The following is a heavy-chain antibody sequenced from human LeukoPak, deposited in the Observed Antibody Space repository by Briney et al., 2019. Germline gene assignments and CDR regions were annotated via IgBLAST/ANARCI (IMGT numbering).Heavy chain of an antibody. V-gene: IGHV4-61*02. Sequence: PSETLSLTCTVSGDSISSGDYYWSWIRQPAGKGLEWIGRISSSGSTNYNPSLKSRVTISVDTSKNQFSLKLSSVTAADTAVYYCARVGAYDILTGPYYYYYYYMDVWGKGTTVTVSS. CDR2: ISSSGST. D-gene: IGHD3-9*01. J-gene: IGHJ6*03. CDR1: GDSISSGDYY. CDR3: ARVGAYDILTGPYYYYYYYMDV.